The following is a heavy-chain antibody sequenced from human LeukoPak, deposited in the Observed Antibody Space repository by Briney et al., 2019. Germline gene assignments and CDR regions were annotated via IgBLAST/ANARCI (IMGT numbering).Heavy chain of an antibody. Sequence: GGSLRLSCAASGFTPSSLWMSGVRAAPGRGREWGANIKGDGSQTYYVDSVRGRFTISRDNAKNSLYLQMNSLRAEDTAVYYCARDRGNYDILTGPTDDAFDIWGQGTMVTVSS. D-gene: IGHD3-9*01. CDR2: IKGDGSQT. V-gene: IGHV3-7*01. CDR3: ARDRGNYDILTGPTDDAFDI. J-gene: IGHJ3*02. CDR1: GFTPSSLW.